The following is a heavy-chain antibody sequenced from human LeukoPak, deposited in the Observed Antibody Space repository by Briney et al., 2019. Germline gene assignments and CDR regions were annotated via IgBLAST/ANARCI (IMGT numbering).Heavy chain of an antibody. J-gene: IGHJ4*02. CDR2: IYSGGST. D-gene: IGHD6-13*01. V-gene: IGHV3-66*01. CDR3: ARGRSSWYYFDY. CDR1: GFTVSSNY. Sequence: GGSLRLSCAASGFTVSSNYMSWVRQAPGKGLEWVSVIYSGGSTYYADSVKGRFTISRDNPKNTLYLQMNSLRAEDTAVYYCARGRSSWYYFDYWGQGTLVTVSS.